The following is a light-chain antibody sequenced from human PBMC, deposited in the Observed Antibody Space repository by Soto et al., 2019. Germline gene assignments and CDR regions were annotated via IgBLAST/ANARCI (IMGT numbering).Light chain of an antibody. J-gene: IGKJ2*01. Sequence: EIVMTQSPVTLSVSPGERATLSCRASQSVSSNLAWYQQKPVQAPRLLIYDASTRATGIPARFSGSGSGTEFTLTISSLQSEDFAIYYCQHFNIWPYTFGQGTKVDIK. CDR1: QSVSSN. V-gene: IGKV3-15*01. CDR2: DAS. CDR3: QHFNIWPYT.